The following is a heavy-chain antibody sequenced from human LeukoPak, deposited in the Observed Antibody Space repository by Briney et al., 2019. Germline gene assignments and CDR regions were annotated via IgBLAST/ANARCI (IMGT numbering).Heavy chain of an antibody. Sequence: GSLRLSCAASGFTFSSYEMNWVRQPPGKGLEWIGEIYHSGSTNYNPSLKSRVTISVDKSKNQFSLKLSSVTAADTAVYYCARSYSSGWYGHWFDPWGQGTLVTVSS. J-gene: IGHJ5*02. CDR3: ARSYSSGWYGHWFDP. V-gene: IGHV4-4*02. D-gene: IGHD6-19*01. CDR1: GFTFSSYEM. CDR2: IYHSGST.